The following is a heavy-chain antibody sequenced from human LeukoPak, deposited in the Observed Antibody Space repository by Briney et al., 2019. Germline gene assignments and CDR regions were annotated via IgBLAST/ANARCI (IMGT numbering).Heavy chain of an antibody. CDR3: AKDTLVGATSVYYYYYGMDV. Sequence: GGSLRLSCAASGFTFDDYAMHWVRQAPGKGLEWVSGISWNSGSIGYADSVKGRFTISRDNAKNSLYLQMNSLRAEDMALYYCAKDTLVGATSVYYYYYGMDVWGQGTTVTVSS. V-gene: IGHV3-9*03. CDR2: ISWNSGSI. D-gene: IGHD1-26*01. J-gene: IGHJ6*02. CDR1: GFTFDDYA.